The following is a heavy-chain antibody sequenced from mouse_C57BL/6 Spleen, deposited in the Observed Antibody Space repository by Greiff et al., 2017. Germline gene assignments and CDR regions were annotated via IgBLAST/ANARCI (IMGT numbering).Heavy chain of an antibody. J-gene: IGHJ4*01. CDR3: AGGVPDAMDY. V-gene: IGHV1-82*01. CDR1: GYAFSSSW. CDR2: IYPGDGDT. Sequence: QVQLQQSGPELVKPGASVKISCKASGYAFSSSWMNWVKQRPGQGLEWIGRIYPGDGDTNYNGKFKGKATLTADKSSSTAYMQLSSLTSEDSAVYFCAGGVPDAMDYWGQGTSVTVSS.